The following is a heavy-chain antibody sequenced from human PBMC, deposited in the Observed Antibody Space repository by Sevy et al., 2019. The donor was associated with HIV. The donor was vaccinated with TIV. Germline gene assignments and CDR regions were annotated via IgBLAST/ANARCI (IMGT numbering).Heavy chain of an antibody. D-gene: IGHD1-26*01. CDR2: ISSSSADI. CDR3: ARDLLVGSTYVFDI. V-gene: IGHV3-21*01. Sequence: GGSLRLSCAASGFTFSNYNMNWVRQAPGEGLKWVSSISSSSADIYYTDSVKGRFTVPRDNSRKSLFLQMNGLSAEDTALYYCARDLLVGSTYVFDIWGRGTMVTVSS. J-gene: IGHJ3*02. CDR1: GFTFSNYN.